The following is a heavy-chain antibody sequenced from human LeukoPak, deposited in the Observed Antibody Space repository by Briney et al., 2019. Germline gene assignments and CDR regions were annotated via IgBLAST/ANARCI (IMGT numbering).Heavy chain of an antibody. CDR1: GGTFISYA. V-gene: IGHV1-69*05. CDR3: ARGPIVVVPAAIGYYYYMDV. D-gene: IGHD2-2*02. Sequence: SVTVSCKASGGTFISYAISWVRQAPGQGLEWMGGIIPIFGTANYAQKFQGRVTITTDESTSTAYVELSSLRSEDTAVYYCARGPIVVVPAAIGYYYYMDVWGKGTTVTVSS. J-gene: IGHJ6*03. CDR2: IIPIFGTA.